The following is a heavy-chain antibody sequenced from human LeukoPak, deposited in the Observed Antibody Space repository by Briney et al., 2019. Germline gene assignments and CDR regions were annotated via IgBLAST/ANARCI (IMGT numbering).Heavy chain of an antibody. CDR3: ARPSITMVRGVSFSDI. D-gene: IGHD3-10*01. J-gene: IGHJ3*02. Sequence: SETLSLTCTVSGGSINSGANYWAWISQPPGKGLEWIGTIYYSGSTYYNPSLKSRVTISVDTSKNQFSLKLSSVTAADTAVYYCARPSITMVRGVSFSDIWGQGTMVTVSS. V-gene: IGHV4-39*01. CDR2: IYYSGST. CDR1: GGSINSGANY.